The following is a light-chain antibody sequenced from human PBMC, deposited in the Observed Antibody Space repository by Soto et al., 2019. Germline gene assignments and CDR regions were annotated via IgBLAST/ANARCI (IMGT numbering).Light chain of an antibody. CDR1: QSVSDN. CDR3: QQYNDWPIT. J-gene: IGKJ5*01. Sequence: EVVLTQSPVTLSMSPGDSATLSCRASQSVSDNFAWYHQKPSQAPRLLIYGASTRATGIPARFSGSGSGTEFTLTISSLQSEDFAVYYCQQYNDWPITFGQGTRLEIK. V-gene: IGKV3-15*01. CDR2: GAS.